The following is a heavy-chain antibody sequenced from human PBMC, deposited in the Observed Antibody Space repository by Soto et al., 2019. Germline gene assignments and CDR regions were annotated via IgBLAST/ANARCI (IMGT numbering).Heavy chain of an antibody. CDR3: ARNMDYYYGPGSGNGHGV. Sequence: QVQLVQSGAEVKEPGDSVRVSCEASGYTFTAYYIHWVRQVPGQGLEWMGWINPKFGDTTYAQDFKGRVTMTRDMSISTVYMELSRLTSDDTAIYYCARNMDYYYGPGSGNGHGVWGQGTTVTVFS. CDR1: GYTFTAYY. CDR2: INPKFGDT. D-gene: IGHD3-10*01. J-gene: IGHJ6*02. V-gene: IGHV1-2*02.